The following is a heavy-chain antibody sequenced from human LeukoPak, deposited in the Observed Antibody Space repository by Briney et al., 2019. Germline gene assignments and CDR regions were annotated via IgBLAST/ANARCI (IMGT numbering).Heavy chain of an antibody. Sequence: PGGSLRLSCAASGFTFSSYSMNWVRQAPGKGLEWVSSISSSSSYIYYADSVKGRFTISRDNAKNSLYLQMNSLRAEDTAVYYCARVKDRSDYGPLGYWDQGTLVTVSS. CDR1: GFTFSSYS. D-gene: IGHD3-22*01. CDR2: ISSSSSYI. CDR3: ARVKDRSDYGPLGY. J-gene: IGHJ4*02. V-gene: IGHV3-21*01.